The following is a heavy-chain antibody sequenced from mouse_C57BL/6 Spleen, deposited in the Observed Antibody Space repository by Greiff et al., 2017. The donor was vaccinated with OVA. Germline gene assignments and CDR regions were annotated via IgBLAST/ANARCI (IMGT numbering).Heavy chain of an antibody. CDR1: GFTFSSYA. D-gene: IGHD2-4*01. Sequence: EVKLVESGEGLVKPGGSLKLSCAASGFTFSSYAMSWVRQTPEKRLEWVAYISSGGDYIYYADTVKGRFTISRDNARNTLYLQMSSLKSEDTAMYYCTREGNDYNYFDYWGQGTTLTVSS. V-gene: IGHV5-9-1*02. CDR3: TREGNDYNYFDY. CDR2: ISSGGDYI. J-gene: IGHJ2*01.